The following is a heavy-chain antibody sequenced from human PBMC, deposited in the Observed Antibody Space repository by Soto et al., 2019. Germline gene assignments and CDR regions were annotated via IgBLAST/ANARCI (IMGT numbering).Heavy chain of an antibody. V-gene: IGHV3-33*01. CDR1: GFTFSSYG. CDR2: IWDDGSNK. CDR3: ERDGYCSGGSCYSVPFFDY. D-gene: IGHD2-15*01. Sequence: QVQLVESGGGVVQPGRSLRLSSAASGFTFSSYGMHWVRQAPGKGLEWVAVIWDDGSNKYYADSVKGRFTISRDNSKNTMYLQMNSLRAEDTALVYCERDGYCSGGSCYSVPFFDYWGQGTLVTVSS. J-gene: IGHJ4*02.